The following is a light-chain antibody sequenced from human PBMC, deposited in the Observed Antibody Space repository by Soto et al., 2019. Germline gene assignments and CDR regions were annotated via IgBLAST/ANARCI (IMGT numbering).Light chain of an antibody. CDR1: QSSSWY. CDR3: QQSYSTPQNT. CDR2: AAS. V-gene: IGKV1-39*01. J-gene: IGKJ2*01. Sequence: DIQMTQSASSLSASVGDRVTITCRASQSSSWYLNWYQQKPGKAPKLLIYAASSLQSGVPSRFSGSGSGTDFTLTISSLQPEDFATYYCQQSYSTPQNTFGQGTKLEIK.